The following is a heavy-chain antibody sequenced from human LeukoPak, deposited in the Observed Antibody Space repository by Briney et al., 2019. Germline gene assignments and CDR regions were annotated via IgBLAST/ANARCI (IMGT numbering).Heavy chain of an antibody. CDR1: GYTFTGYY. CDR3: ARRSDDYDSSAYYH. CDR2: INPNSGGT. Sequence: ASVKVSCKASGYTFTGYYMHWVRQAPGQGLEWMGWINPNSGGTNYAQKFQGRVTMTRNTATSTVYMDLSSLTSDDTAVYYCARRSDDYDSSAYYHWGLGTLVTVSS. D-gene: IGHD3-22*01. J-gene: IGHJ4*02. V-gene: IGHV1-2*02.